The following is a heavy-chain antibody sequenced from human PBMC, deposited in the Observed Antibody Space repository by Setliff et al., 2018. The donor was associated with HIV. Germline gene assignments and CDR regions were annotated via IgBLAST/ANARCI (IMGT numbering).Heavy chain of an antibody. J-gene: IGHJ6*03. CDR3: AKPVVHHYYYMDV. V-gene: IGHV3-30*02. Sequence: GESLRISCAASGFTFSNYGMHWVRQVPGKGLEWVAYIRYDRSEKHYADSVKGRFTISRDNSQNTLYLQMNSLRPEDTAVYYCAKPVVHHYYYMDVWGKGTTVTVSS. D-gene: IGHD3-16*02. CDR1: GFTFSNYG. CDR2: IRYDRSEK.